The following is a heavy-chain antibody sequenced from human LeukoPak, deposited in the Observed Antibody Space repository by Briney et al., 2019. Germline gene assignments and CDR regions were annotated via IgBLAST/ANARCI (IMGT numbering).Heavy chain of an antibody. CDR1: GFTFSSYS. D-gene: IGHD3-10*01. CDR2: ISYDGSNK. CDR3: AKDGEGEWFGELSTTDY. Sequence: GGSLRLSCAASGFTFSSYSMHWVRQAPGKGLEWVAVISYDGSNKYYADSVKGRFTISRDNSKNTLYLQMNSLRAEDTAVYYCAKDGEGEWFGELSTTDYWGQGTLATVSS. V-gene: IGHV3-30*18. J-gene: IGHJ4*02.